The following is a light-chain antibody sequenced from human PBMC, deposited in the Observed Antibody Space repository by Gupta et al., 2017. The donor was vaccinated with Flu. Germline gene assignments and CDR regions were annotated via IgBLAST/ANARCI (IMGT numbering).Light chain of an antibody. V-gene: IGLV2-14*03. Sequence: QSALTQPPSVSGSPGQSVTISCTGTSSDIGGYNFVAWYQHHPGKAPKLIVYDVSTRPSGVSNRFSGSKSGNTASLTISGLQAEEEADYYCSSYTGSDTSVFGVGTKVTVL. J-gene: IGLJ1*01. CDR1: SSDIGGYNF. CDR3: SSYTGSDTSV. CDR2: DVS.